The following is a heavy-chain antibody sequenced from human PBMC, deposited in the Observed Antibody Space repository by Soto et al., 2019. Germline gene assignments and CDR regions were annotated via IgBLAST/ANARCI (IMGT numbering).Heavy chain of an antibody. CDR2: ISYDGSNQ. V-gene: IGHV3-30-3*01. D-gene: IGHD6-19*01. CDR3: ARDRSSTYYYYGMDL. CDR1: GFSFSRHG. Sequence: GGSLRLSCAASGFSFSRHGMHWVRQAPGKGLEWVAVISYDGSNQDYADSVKGRFSISRDNSKNTVYLQMNSLRVEDSAVYYCARDRSSTYYYYGMDLWGQGTTVTVS. J-gene: IGHJ6*02.